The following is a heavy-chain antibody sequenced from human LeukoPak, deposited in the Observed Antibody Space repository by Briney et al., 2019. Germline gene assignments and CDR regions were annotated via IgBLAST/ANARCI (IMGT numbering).Heavy chain of an antibody. CDR2: INSDGSNT. CDR1: GFTFSRYW. CDR3: ARSSYYYDSSGYLNY. D-gene: IGHD3-22*01. V-gene: IGHV3-74*01. Sequence: PGGSLRLSCAASGFTFSRYWMHWVRKVPGKGLVWVSRINSDGSNTNYADSVKGRFTISRDNAKNTLFLQMNSLRAEDTAVYYCARSSYYYDSSGYLNYWGQGTLVTVSS. J-gene: IGHJ4*02.